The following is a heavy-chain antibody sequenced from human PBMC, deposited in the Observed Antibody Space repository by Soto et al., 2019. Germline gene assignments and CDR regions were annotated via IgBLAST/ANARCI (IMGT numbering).Heavy chain of an antibody. CDR1: GGSISSGGYY. D-gene: IGHD3-16*01. CDR2: IYYSGST. J-gene: IGHJ4*02. CDR3: ARRFGGVVEY. Sequence: QVQLQESGPGLVKPSQTLSLTCTVSGGSISSGGYYWSWLRPHPGKGLEWIGYIYYSGSTYYNPSLKSRVTISVDTSKNQISLKLSSVTAADTAVYYCARRFGGVVEYWGQGTLVTVSS. V-gene: IGHV4-31*03.